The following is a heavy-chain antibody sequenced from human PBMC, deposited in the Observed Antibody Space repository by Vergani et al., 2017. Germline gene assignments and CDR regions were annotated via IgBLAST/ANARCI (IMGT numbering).Heavy chain of an antibody. V-gene: IGHV3-21*01. CDR3: ARDSDYYDSSGYPRNFGY. CDR2: ISSSSSYI. CDR1: GFTLGDYA. Sequence: EVHLVESGGGLVQPGRSLRLSCSGSGFTLGDYAMTWVRQAPGKGLEWVSSISSSSSYIYYADSVKGRFTISRDNAKNSLYLQMNSLRAEDTAVYYCARDSDYYDSSGYPRNFGYWGQGTLVTVSS. D-gene: IGHD3-22*01. J-gene: IGHJ4*02.